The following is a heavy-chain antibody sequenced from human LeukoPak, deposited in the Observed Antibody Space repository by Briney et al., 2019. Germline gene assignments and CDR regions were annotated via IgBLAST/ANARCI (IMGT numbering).Heavy chain of an antibody. CDR1: GFTFSRYG. Sequence: PGGSLRLSCAASGFTFSRYGMNWVRQAPGRGLEWLSYISSSSSTRYNADSVKGRFTVSRDNAKSSLYLQMNSLRAEDTALYYCARVNYSDSSGYRDYWGQGTLVTVSS. D-gene: IGHD3-22*01. J-gene: IGHJ4*02. CDR2: ISSSSSTR. V-gene: IGHV3-48*01. CDR3: ARVNYSDSSGYRDY.